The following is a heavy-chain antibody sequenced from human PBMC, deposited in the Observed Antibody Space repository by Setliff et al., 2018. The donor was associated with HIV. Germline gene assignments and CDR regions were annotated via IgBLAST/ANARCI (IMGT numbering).Heavy chain of an antibody. Sequence: PSETLSLTCAVYGGSFSGYYWSWIRQPPGKGLEWIGEINHSGSTNYNPSLKSRVTISVDTSKNQFSLKLSSVTAADTAVYYCARDSRQEGYDSYYFDYWGRGTLVTVSS. CDR3: ARDSRQEGYDSYYFDY. V-gene: IGHV4-34*01. D-gene: IGHD5-12*01. CDR2: INHSGST. CDR1: GGSFSGYY. J-gene: IGHJ4*02.